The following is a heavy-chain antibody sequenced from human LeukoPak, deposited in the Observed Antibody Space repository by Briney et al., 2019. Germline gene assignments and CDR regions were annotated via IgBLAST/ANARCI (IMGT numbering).Heavy chain of an antibody. V-gene: IGHV3-23*01. CDR2: ISGNSAFI. J-gene: IGHJ4*02. Sequence: PGGSLGLSCAASGFTFSSHVMSWVRQPPGKGLEWPSIISGNSAFIYYADSMKGRFAISRDNSKDRLYLQMNSLRADDTAVYYCARHPPTGGNFDSWGQGTLVTVSS. CDR3: ARHPPTGGNFDS. D-gene: IGHD6-25*01. CDR1: GFTFSSHV.